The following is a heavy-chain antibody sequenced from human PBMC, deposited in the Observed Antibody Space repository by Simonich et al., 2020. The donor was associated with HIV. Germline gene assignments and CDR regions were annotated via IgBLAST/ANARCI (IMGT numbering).Heavy chain of an antibody. D-gene: IGHD6-6*01. Sequence: QVRLQQWGAGLLKPSETLSLTCAVYGGSFSGYYWSWIRPPPGKGLEWIGENNHSGSTNYNPSLKSRVTISVDTSKNQFSLKLSSVTAADTAVYYCARRRREQLVTYFQHWGQGTLVTVSS. CDR1: GGSFSGYY. J-gene: IGHJ1*01. CDR3: ARRRREQLVTYFQH. CDR2: NNHSGST. V-gene: IGHV4-34*01.